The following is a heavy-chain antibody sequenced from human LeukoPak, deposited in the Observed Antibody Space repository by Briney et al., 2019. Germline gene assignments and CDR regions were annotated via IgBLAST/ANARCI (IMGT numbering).Heavy chain of an antibody. V-gene: IGHV4-34*11. Sequence: SETLSLTCAVYGGSFSGYFWGWIRQPPGKGLEWVGSMYYGGNPNYNPSLKSRVTISLDTSKNQVSLKLRSVTVADTAVYYCVRDDYNNYGDARGQGTLVTVSS. CDR3: VRDDYNNYGDA. CDR1: GGSFSGYF. J-gene: IGHJ1*01. CDR2: MYYGGNP. D-gene: IGHD4-11*01.